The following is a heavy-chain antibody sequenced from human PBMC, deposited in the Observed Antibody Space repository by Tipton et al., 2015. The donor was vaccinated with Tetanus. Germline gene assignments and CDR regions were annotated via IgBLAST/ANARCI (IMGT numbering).Heavy chain of an antibody. CDR2: ASSSGNS. CDR3: ARGWSECSSWSCSPFDS. D-gene: IGHD2-2*01. CDR1: GGSVSSYY. Sequence: TLSLTCTVSGGSVSSYYWTWFRQPPGKRLEWIGFASSSGNSNYSPSLTGRVSMSLDTSKQQFSLSLTSATAADTAVYYCARGWSECSSWSCSPFDSWGQGTLVTVSS. V-gene: IGHV4-4*07. J-gene: IGHJ4*02.